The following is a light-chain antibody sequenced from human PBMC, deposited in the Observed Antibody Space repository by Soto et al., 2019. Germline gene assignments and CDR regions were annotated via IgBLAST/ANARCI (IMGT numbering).Light chain of an antibody. J-gene: IGKJ3*01. CDR2: DAS. V-gene: IGKV1-33*01. CDR3: QRYDNLPIT. CDR1: QDISNY. Sequence: DIQMTQSPSSLSESVGDRVTITCQASQDISNYLNWYQQKPGKAPKLLIYDASNLETGVPSRFSGSGSGTDFTFTISSLQPEDIATYYCQRYDNLPITFGPGTKVDIK.